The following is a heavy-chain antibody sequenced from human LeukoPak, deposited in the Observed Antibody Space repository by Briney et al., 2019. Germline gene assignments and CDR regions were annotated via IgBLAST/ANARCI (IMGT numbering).Heavy chain of an antibody. CDR2: INPNSGSS. V-gene: IGHV1-2*02. D-gene: IGHD6-6*01. Sequence: ASVKVSCKASGYTFTAYYMHWVRQAPGKGLGWMGWINPNSGSSRSAQRFQGRVTMTWDTSISTAYMELSRLTSDDTAVFYCARGESISSPNYWGQGTLVTVSS. CDR1: GYTFTAYY. CDR3: ARGESISSPNY. J-gene: IGHJ4*02.